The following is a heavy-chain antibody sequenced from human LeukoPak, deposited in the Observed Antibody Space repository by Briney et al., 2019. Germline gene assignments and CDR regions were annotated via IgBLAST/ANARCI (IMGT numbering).Heavy chain of an antibody. CDR1: GFTVSSNH. V-gene: IGHV3-53*01. CDR2: IYSGGST. J-gene: IGHJ4*02. D-gene: IGHD1-1*01. Sequence: GGSLRLSCAASGFTVSSNHMSWVRQAPGKGLEWVSVIYSGGSTDYADYVKGRFTISRDILKNTLYLQMNRLRAEDTAVYYSARAPAGYNWGQGTLVTVSS. CDR3: ARAPAGYN.